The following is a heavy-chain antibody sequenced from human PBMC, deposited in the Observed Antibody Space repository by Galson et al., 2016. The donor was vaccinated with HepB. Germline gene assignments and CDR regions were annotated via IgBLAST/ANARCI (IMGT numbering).Heavy chain of an antibody. CDR1: GGSISTTSYF. CDR3: ARQSGGDYGLFNHSFDFDY. CDR2: IYYSGST. J-gene: IGHJ4*02. D-gene: IGHD4-17*01. V-gene: IGHV4-39*01. Sequence: SETLSLTCTVSGGSISTTSYFWGWIRQPPGKGLEWIGSIYYSGSTYYNPSLKSRLTISVDTSKNQFSLRLSSVTAADTAVYYCARQSGGDYGLFNHSFDFDYWGQGTLVTVSS.